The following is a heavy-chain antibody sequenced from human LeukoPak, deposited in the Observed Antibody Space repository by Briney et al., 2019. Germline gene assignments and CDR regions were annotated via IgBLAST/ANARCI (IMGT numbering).Heavy chain of an antibody. CDR1: GGSFSGYY. V-gene: IGHV4-34*01. CDR3: ARGYCSSTSCSPGEGYFDY. J-gene: IGHJ4*02. D-gene: IGHD2-2*01. Sequence: SETLSLTCAVYGGSFSGYYWSWIRPPPGKGLEWIGEIKHSGSTNYNPSLKSRVTISVDTSKNQFSLKLSSVTAADTAVYYCARGYCSSTSCSPGEGYFDYWGQGTLVTVSS. CDR2: IKHSGST.